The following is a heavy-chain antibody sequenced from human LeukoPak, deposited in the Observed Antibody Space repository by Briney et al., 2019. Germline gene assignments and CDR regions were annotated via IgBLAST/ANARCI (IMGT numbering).Heavy chain of an antibody. CDR1: GFTFSSYG. CDR2: ISGSGGST. CDR3: AKVEGGSYGRGYYYYVDV. V-gene: IGHV3-23*01. D-gene: IGHD1-26*01. J-gene: IGHJ6*03. Sequence: GGTLRLSCAASGFTFSSYGMSWVRQAPGKGLEWVSAISGSGGSTYHADSVKGRFTISRDNSKNTLYLQMNSLRAEDTAVYYCAKVEGGSYGRGYYYYVDVWGKGTTVTISS.